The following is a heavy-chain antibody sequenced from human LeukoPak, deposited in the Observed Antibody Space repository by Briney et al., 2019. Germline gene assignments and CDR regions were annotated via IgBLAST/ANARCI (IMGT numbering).Heavy chain of an antibody. CDR1: GFTFSTYR. CDR3: ARDDYGGLDY. Sequence: GGSLRLSCAASGFTFSTYRMNWVRQAPGKGLEWVSCSSSSSNYIYYGDSVKGRFTISRDNAKNSLYLQMNSLRAEDTAVYYCARDDYGGLDYWGQGTLVTVSS. J-gene: IGHJ4*02. V-gene: IGHV3-21*01. CDR2: SSSSSNYI. D-gene: IGHD4-23*01.